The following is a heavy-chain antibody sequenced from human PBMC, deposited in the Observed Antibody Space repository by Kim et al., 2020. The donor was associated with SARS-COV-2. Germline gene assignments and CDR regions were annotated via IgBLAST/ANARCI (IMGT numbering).Heavy chain of an antibody. J-gene: IGHJ6*02. CDR3: AKSLLTVYYYYGMDV. V-gene: IGHV3-9*01. Sequence: DSVKGRFTISRDNAKNSLYLQMNSLRAEDTALYYCAKSLLTVYYYYGMDVWGQGTTVTVSS. D-gene: IGHD4-4*01.